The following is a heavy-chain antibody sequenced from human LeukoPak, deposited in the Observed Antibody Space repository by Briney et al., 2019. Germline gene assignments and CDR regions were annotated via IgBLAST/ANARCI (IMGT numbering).Heavy chain of an antibody. J-gene: IGHJ5*02. CDR1: GGPISTYY. Sequence: SETLSLTCTVSGGPISTYYWSWIRQPPGKGLEWIGYIYYSGSTNYNPSLKSRVTISVDTSKNQFSLRLSSVTAADTAVYYCARLQYCSGTSCYWFDPWGQGTLVTVSS. D-gene: IGHD2-2*01. CDR2: IYYSGST. CDR3: ARLQYCSGTSCYWFDP. V-gene: IGHV4-59*12.